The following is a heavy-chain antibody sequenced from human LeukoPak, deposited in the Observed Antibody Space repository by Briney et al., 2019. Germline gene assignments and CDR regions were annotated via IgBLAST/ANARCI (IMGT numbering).Heavy chain of an antibody. Sequence: ALGTVSCTASGYTFTDYYMHWVRQAPGQGREGMGGINHNSGGTNYAQKFQGRGSNTRDTAISTAYLGLSRMISDDTAVYYCARDPFWSAYSGVAFDIWGQGTMVTVSS. D-gene: IGHD3-3*01. J-gene: IGHJ3*02. CDR1: GYTFTDYY. CDR2: INHNSGGT. V-gene: IGHV1-2*01. CDR3: ARDPFWSAYSGVAFDI.